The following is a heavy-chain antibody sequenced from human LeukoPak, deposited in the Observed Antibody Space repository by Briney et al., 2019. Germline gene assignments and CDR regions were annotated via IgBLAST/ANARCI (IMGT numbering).Heavy chain of an antibody. J-gene: IGHJ4*02. CDR3: ATGYGDFRVEGRYFYS. Sequence: SQTLSLTCTVSAGLITNSYCSWVRQHPGKGLEFIGYVHYSGTTNYNPSLRSRVSISIDTSKKHFFLKLNSVTAADTAVYYCATGYGDFRVEGRYFYSWGQGTLVTVSS. CDR1: AGLITNSY. CDR2: VHYSGTT. D-gene: IGHD4-17*01. V-gene: IGHV4-59*01.